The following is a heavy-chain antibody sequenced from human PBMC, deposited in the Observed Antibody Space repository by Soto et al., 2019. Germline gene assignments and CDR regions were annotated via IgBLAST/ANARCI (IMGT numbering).Heavy chain of an antibody. D-gene: IGHD6-13*01. Sequence: GGSLRLSCAASGFTFSSYAMCCVRQAPGKGLEWVSAISGSGGSTYYADSVKGRFTISRDNSKNTLYLQMNSLRAEDTAVYYCAKAFTSHSSLLDYWGQGTLVIVSS. CDR3: AKAFTSHSSLLDY. CDR1: GFTFSSYA. CDR2: ISGSGGST. J-gene: IGHJ4*02. V-gene: IGHV3-23*01.